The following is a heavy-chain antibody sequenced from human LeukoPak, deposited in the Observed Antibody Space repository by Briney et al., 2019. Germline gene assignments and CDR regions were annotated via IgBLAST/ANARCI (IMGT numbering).Heavy chain of an antibody. CDR1: GFTFHIYA. V-gene: IGHV3-23*01. Sequence: GGSLRLSCAASGFTFHIYAMHWVRQAPGKGPEWVSGIGGGDTYYADSVRGRFTISRDDSKKTLHLQMNSLRADDTALYYCAQDMISGNGESDAFDIWGRGTMVTVSS. CDR3: AQDMISGNGESDAFDI. CDR2: IGGGDT. D-gene: IGHD3-10*01. J-gene: IGHJ3*02.